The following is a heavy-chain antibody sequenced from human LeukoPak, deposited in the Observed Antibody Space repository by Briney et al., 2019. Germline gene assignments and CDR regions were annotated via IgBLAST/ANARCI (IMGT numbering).Heavy chain of an antibody. D-gene: IGHD6-19*01. Sequence: GGSLRLSCAASGFTFSSYWMSWVRQAPGKGLEWVANIKQDGSEKYYVDSVKRRFTISRDNAKNSLYLQMNSLRAEDKAVYYRAGQVAVGYIAVGGNFDYWGQGTLVTVSS. CDR2: IKQDGSEK. V-gene: IGHV3-7*01. CDR3: AGQVAVGYIAVGGNFDY. J-gene: IGHJ4*02. CDR1: GFTFSSYW.